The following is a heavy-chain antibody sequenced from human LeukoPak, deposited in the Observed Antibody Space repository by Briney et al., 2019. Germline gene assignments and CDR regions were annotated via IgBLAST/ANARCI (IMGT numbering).Heavy chain of an antibody. CDR3: ARQASAYDSYFDY. J-gene: IGHJ4*02. CDR1: GYRFTRYW. CDR2: IYPGDSDT. Sequence: GGSLQISCKGSGYRFTRYWIGWVGQLPGKGLEWMGIIYPGDSDTRYSPSFQGQVTTSADKSISTAYLQWSSLKASDTAMYYCARQASAYDSYFDYWGQGTLVTVSS. D-gene: IGHD5-12*01. V-gene: IGHV5-51*01.